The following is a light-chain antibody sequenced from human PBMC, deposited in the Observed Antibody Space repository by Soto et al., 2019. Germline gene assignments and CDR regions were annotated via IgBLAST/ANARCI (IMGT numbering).Light chain of an antibody. J-gene: IGLJ1*01. CDR1: SSDIGNYNY. CDR2: DVS. V-gene: IGLV2-14*03. Sequence: SVLTQPTSVSGSPGQSIIISCTGTSSDIGNYNYVSWYQHHPGKAPKLMICDVSDRPSGVSNRFSGSKSGNTASLTISGLQAEDEADYYCSSYTSGSTPWVFGTGTKVTVL. CDR3: SSYTSGSTPWV.